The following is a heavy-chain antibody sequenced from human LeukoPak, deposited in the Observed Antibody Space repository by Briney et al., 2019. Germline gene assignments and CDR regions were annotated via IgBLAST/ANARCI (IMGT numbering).Heavy chain of an antibody. J-gene: IGHJ4*02. V-gene: IGHV4-34*01. CDR2: INHSGST. D-gene: IGHD1-26*01. Sequence: SETLSLTCAVYGGSFSGYYWSWIRQPPGKGLEWIGEINHSGSTNYNPSLKSRVTISVDTSKNQFSLKLSSVTAADTAVYYFARDGATYSGSYYGDDYWGQGTLVTVSS. CDR1: GGSFSGYY. CDR3: ARDGATYSGSYYGDDY.